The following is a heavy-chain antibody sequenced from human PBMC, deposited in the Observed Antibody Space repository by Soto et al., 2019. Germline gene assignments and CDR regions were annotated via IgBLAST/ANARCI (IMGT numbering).Heavy chain of an antibody. J-gene: IGHJ4*02. Sequence: PGGCRRLSSAASGLPYSTEAMSWVGPAPGKGLEWVSNISSSGSTYYAASVQGRFTISRDNSKNTLNLKMNNLRVEDTALYYCATDRLVVRVDYWGQGTLVTSP. CDR2: ISSSGST. V-gene: IGHV3-23*01. CDR1: GLPYSTEA. CDR3: ATDRLVVRVDY. D-gene: IGHD3-16*01.